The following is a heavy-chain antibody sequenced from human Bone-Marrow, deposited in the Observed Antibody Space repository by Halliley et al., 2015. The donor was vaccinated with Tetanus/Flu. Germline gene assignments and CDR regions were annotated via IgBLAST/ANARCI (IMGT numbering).Heavy chain of an antibody. D-gene: IGHD1-26*01. J-gene: IGHJ4*02. CDR2: IKSDGSSG. CDR3: ARSKWEPYDS. V-gene: IGHV3-74*01. CDR1: GFNFSTYW. Sequence: SGFNFSTYWMHWVRQAPGKGLVWVSRIKSDGSSGTYADSVKGRFTISRDNAKNTLYLHTNNLRAEDTALYYCARSKWEPYDSWGQGTLVTVSS.